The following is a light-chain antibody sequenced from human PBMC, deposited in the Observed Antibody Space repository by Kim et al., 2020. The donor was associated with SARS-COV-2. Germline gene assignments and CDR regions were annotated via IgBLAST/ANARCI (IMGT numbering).Light chain of an antibody. Sequence: SLLSRYPVALCLSPGERATLSCRTSQSVCSHCLAWYQQKPGQAPRLLIYSVSNRATGIPDRFSGSGSGTDFTLTISRLEPEDFAVYYCQQYGIAPPYPFGQGTKLE. CDR3: QQYGIAPPYP. CDR2: SVS. J-gene: IGKJ2*01. CDR1: QSVCSHC. V-gene: IGKV3-20*01.